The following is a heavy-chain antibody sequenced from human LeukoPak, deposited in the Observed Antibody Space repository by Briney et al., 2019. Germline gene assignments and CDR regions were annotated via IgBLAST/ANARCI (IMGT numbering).Heavy chain of an antibody. CDR3: ATSPNPFHM. Sequence: GGSLRLSCVASGFMFSKAWMSWVRQAPGKGLEWVASIKQDGSEQRYVDSVKGRFTISRDNAKNSLFLQMNRLGAEDTAVYYCATSPNPFHMWGQGTKVTVS. V-gene: IGHV3-7*01. J-gene: IGHJ3*02. CDR1: GFMFSKAW. CDR2: IKQDGSEQ.